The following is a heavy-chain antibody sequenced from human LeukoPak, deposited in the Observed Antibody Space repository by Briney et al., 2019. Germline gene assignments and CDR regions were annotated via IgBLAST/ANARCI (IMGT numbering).Heavy chain of an antibody. V-gene: IGHV3-30-3*01. Sequence: PGGSLRLSCAASGFTFSSYAMHWVRQAPGKGLEWVAVISYDGSNKYYADSVKGRFTISRDNSKNTLYLQMNSLRAEDTAVYYCARETIAAELSWGARGYYFDYWGQGTLVTVSS. CDR1: GFTFSSYA. D-gene: IGHD6-13*01. CDR3: ARETIAAELSWGARGYYFDY. J-gene: IGHJ4*02. CDR2: ISYDGSNK.